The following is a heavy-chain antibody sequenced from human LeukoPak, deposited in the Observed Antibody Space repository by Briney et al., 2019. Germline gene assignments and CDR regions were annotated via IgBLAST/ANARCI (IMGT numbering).Heavy chain of an antibody. CDR1: GFTFSSHA. CDR2: ISSSGGST. D-gene: IGHD3-16*02. J-gene: IGHJ4*02. Sequence: GGSLRLSCAASGFTFSSHAMSWVRQAPGKGLEWVSSISSSGGSTKYADSVKGRFTISRDNSKNTLYLRMNSLRADDTAVYYCAKGKGGSIMIAFGGVIASGYWGQGTLVTVSS. CDR3: AKGKGGSIMIAFGGVIASGY. V-gene: IGHV3-23*01.